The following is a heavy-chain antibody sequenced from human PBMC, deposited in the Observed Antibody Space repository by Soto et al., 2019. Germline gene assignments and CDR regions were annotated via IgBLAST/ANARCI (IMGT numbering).Heavy chain of an antibody. J-gene: IGHJ6*02. Sequence: QVQLVQSGAEVKKPGASVKVSCKASGYTFTRSGISWVRQAPGQGLEWMGWINGYNGNTNDTQKIQGRITMTTDTPTSTAYMELRSLRSDDTAVYYCARMGDVTYYYYGMDVWGQGTTVIVSS. V-gene: IGHV1-18*01. CDR1: GYTFTRSG. CDR2: INGYNGNT. CDR3: ARMGDVTYYYYGMDV. D-gene: IGHD3-16*01.